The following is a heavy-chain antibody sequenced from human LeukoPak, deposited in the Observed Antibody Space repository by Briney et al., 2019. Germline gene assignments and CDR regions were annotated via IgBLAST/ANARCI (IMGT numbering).Heavy chain of an antibody. V-gene: IGHV5-51*01. CDR3: ARLFGGSGSY. Sequence: GESLKISCQGSGYSFTSYRSGGVRQMPGKGREWMGIIYPGDYDNRYSPSFQGKVTISADQSVSTAYLQWSSLKASDTAMYYCARLFGGSGSYWGQGTLVTVSS. D-gene: IGHD3-22*01. J-gene: IGHJ4*02. CDR2: IYPGDYDN. CDR1: GYSFTSYR.